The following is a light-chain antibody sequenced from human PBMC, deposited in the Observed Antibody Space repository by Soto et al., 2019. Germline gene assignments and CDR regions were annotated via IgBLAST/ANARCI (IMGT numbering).Light chain of an antibody. CDR3: SSYTSSTLV. CDR2: DVS. J-gene: IGLJ2*01. CDR1: SSDVGTYNR. V-gene: IGLV2-18*02. Sequence: QSALTQPPSVSGSPGQSVTISYTGTSSDVGTYNRVSWFQQPPGTAPKLLIYDVSNRPSGVPDRFSGSKSGNTASLTISGLQAEDEADYYCSSYTSSTLVFGGGTKLTVL.